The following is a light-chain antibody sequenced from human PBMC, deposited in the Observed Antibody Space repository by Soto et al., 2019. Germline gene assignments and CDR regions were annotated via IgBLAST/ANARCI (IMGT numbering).Light chain of an antibody. Sequence: EIVLTQSPATLSLSPGERATLSCRASQNIDSYLAWYQQKPGQAPRLLIYDASNRATGIPARFSGSGSGAGFTLTIRSLEPEDFAVYYCQQRSSWPLTFGGGTKVEIK. CDR3: QQRSSWPLT. CDR1: QNIDSY. CDR2: DAS. V-gene: IGKV3-11*01. J-gene: IGKJ4*01.